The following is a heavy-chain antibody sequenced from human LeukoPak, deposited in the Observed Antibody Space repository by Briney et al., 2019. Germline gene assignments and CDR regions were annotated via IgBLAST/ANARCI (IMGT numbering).Heavy chain of an antibody. V-gene: IGHV3-72*01. CDR2: SRNKAKSYTT. CDR1: GFTLSDQY. J-gene: IGHJ4*02. D-gene: IGHD4/OR15-4a*01. Sequence: GGSLRLSCAASGFTLSDQYTDWVRQAPGKGLEWVGRSRNKAKSYTTDYVASVKGRFTISRDDSKNSLYLQMNSLKTEDTAVYYCATHGMVPTDYWGQGTLVTVSS. CDR3: ATHGMVPTDY.